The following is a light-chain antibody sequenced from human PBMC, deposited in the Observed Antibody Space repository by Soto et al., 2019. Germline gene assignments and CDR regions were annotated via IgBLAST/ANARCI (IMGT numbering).Light chain of an antibody. V-gene: IGKV1-5*03. CDR1: QSISSW. J-gene: IGKJ1*01. Sequence: IQMTQSPSTLSGSVGDRVTITCRAGQSISSWLAWYQQKPGKAPKLLIYKASSLESGVPSRFSGSGSGTEFTLTISSLQPDDFATYYCQQYNSYPWTFGQGTKVDIK. CDR3: QQYNSYPWT. CDR2: KAS.